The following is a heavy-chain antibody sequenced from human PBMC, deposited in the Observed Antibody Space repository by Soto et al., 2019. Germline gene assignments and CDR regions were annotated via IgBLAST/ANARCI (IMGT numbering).Heavy chain of an antibody. CDR3: ARGSMSTVTTGFDY. CDR1: GGSISSGGYY. CDR2: IYYSGST. D-gene: IGHD4-17*01. V-gene: IGHV4-31*03. J-gene: IGHJ4*02. Sequence: QVQLQESVPGLVKPSQTLSLTCTVSGGSISSGGYYWSWLRQHPGKGLEWIGYIYYSGSTYYNPSLQRRVTISVDTSKNQFSLKLSSVTAADTAWYYWARGSMSTVTTGFDYWGQGTLVTVSS.